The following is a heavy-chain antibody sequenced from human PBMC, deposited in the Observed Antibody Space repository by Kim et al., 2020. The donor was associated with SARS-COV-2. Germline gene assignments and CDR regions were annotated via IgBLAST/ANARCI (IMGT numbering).Heavy chain of an antibody. CDR1: GFTFSSYA. V-gene: IGHV3-64D*06. CDR3: VKGYCSSTSCYIWFDP. D-gene: IGHD2-2*02. Sequence: GGSLRLSCSASGFTFSSYAMHWVRQAPGKGLEYVSAISSNGGSTYYADSVKGRFTISRDNSKNTLYLQMSSLRAEDTAVYYCVKGYCSSTSCYIWFDPWGQGTLVTVSS. CDR2: ISSNGGST. J-gene: IGHJ5*02.